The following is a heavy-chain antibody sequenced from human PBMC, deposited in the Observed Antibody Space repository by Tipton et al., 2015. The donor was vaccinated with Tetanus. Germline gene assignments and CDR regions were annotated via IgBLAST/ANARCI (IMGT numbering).Heavy chain of an antibody. D-gene: IGHD2-2*01. Sequence: TLSLTCNVSGDSMTDFYWSWIRQPPGKGLEWIAYIFHSGSTNYSPSLKSRVAISMDTSKNQISLKLSSVTAADTAVYYCARRSYCSSSRCFDAFDLWGQGTMVTVSS. V-gene: IGHV4-59*01. J-gene: IGHJ3*01. CDR3: ARRSYCSSSRCFDAFDL. CDR1: GDSMTDFY. CDR2: IFHSGST.